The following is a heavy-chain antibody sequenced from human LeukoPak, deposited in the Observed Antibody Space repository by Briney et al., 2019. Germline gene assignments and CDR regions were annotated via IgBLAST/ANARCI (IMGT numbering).Heavy chain of an antibody. CDR2: FDPEDGET. V-gene: IGHV1-24*01. Sequence: ASVKVSSKVSGYTLTELSMHWVRQAPGKGLEWMGGFDPEDGETSYAQKFQGRVTMTEDTSTDTAYMELSSLRSEDTAVYYCATGRSSGWYYFDYWGQGTLVTVSS. J-gene: IGHJ4*02. CDR3: ATGRSSGWYYFDY. D-gene: IGHD6-13*01. CDR1: GYTLTELS.